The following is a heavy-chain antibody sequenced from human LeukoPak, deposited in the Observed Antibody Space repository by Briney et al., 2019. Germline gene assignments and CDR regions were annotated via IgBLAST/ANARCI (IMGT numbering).Heavy chain of an antibody. CDR2: IYYSGST. J-gene: IGHJ3*02. D-gene: IGHD3-22*01. CDR3: ARHHYDSTHDAFDI. CDR1: GGSISSYY. V-gene: IGHV4-59*01. Sequence: SETLSLTCTVSGGSISSYYWSWIRQPPGKGLRGIGYIYYSGSTNYNPSLKSRVTISVDTSKNQFSLKLNSVTAADTAVYYCARHHYDSTHDAFDIWGQGTMVTVSS.